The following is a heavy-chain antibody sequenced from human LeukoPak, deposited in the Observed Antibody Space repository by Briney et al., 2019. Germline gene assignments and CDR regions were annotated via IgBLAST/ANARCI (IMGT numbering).Heavy chain of an antibody. J-gene: IGHJ5*02. CDR3: ARDWNGGNWGNWFDP. CDR2: INPSGGST. CDR1: GYTFTSYY. Sequence: ASVKVSCKASGYTFTSYYMHWVRQAPGQGLEWMGIINPSGGSTSHAQKFQGRVTMTRDTSTSTVYMELSSLRSEDTAVYYCARDWNGGNWGNWFDPWGQGTLVTVSS. D-gene: IGHD4-23*01. V-gene: IGHV1-46*01.